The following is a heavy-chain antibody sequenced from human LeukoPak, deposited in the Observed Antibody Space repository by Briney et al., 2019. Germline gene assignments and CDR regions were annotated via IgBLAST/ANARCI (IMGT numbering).Heavy chain of an antibody. CDR2: IYTSGST. CDR1: GGSIASGYYY. CDR3: AREGERGXSYGYFX. D-gene: IGHD5-18*01. J-gene: IGHJ4*02. Sequence: SQTLSLTCTLSGGSIASGYYYWSWIRQPAGKGLEWIGRIYTSGSTNHNPSLKSRLTISVDTSKNQISLKLTFVTAADTAVYYCAREGERGXSYGYFXWGQGALVXVS. V-gene: IGHV4-61*02.